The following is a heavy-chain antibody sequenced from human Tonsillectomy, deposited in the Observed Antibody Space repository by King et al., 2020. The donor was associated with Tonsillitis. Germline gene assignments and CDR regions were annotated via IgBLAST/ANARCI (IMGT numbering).Heavy chain of an antibody. D-gene: IGHD4-17*01. V-gene: IGHV1-18*01. CDR3: ARTTVMTTVTPVDY. CDR1: GYTFTSYG. Sequence: VQLVQSGAEVKKPGASVKVSCKASGYTFTSYGISWVRQAPGQGLEWRGWFSAYNGNTNYAQKLQGRVPMTTDTSTSPAYMELRSRRSDDTAVYYCARTTVMTTVTPVDYWGQGTLVTVSS. CDR2: FSAYNGNT. J-gene: IGHJ4*02.